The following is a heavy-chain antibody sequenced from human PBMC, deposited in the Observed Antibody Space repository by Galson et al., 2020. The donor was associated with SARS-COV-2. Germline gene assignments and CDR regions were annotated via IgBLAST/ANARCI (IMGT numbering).Heavy chain of an antibody. J-gene: IGHJ5*02. CDR1: GYTFTDYG. CDR2: ISAYHGNT. Sequence: ASVKVSCKTSGYTFTDYGISWVRQTPGQGLEWMGWISAYHGNTNYVQKLHGRVTMTTDASTRTAYMELRSLRPDDTAVYYCARSRYVADYNWFDPWGQGTLVTVSS. CDR3: ARSRYVADYNWFDP. V-gene: IGHV1-18*01. D-gene: IGHD2-2*01.